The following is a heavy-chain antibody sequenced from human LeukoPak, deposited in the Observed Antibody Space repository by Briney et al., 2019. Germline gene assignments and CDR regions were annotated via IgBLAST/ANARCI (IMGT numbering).Heavy chain of an antibody. Sequence: SETLSLTGTVSGGSISGHFWSWIRQPPGQGLEWIGSIYSSGTTNYNPSLKSRVTMSVDTSKNQLSLQLTSVTAADTAVYYCARGRVLGSSSPFDYWGQGTLVTVSS. CDR2: IYSSGTT. CDR1: GGSISGHF. J-gene: IGHJ4*02. V-gene: IGHV4-4*07. CDR3: ARGRVLGSSSPFDY. D-gene: IGHD6-6*01.